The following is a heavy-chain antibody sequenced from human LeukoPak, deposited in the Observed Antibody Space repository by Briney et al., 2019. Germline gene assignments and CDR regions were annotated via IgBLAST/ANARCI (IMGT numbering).Heavy chain of an antibody. J-gene: IGHJ4*02. V-gene: IGHV4-34*01. Sequence: KPSETLSLTCVVYGGSFSGYFWSWIRQPPGKGLEWIGEITPSGSTNYNPSLKSRVSISIDTSKKKLSLRLTSVTAADSAVYCCASSFYYDSRDYWGQGTLVTVSS. CDR3: ASSFYYDSRDY. CDR1: GGSFSGYF. D-gene: IGHD3-22*01. CDR2: ITPSGST.